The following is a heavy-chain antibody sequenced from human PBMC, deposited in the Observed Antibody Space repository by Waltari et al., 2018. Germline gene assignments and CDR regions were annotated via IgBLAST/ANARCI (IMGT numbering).Heavy chain of an antibody. CDR3: AKESGVDYYDSSGYSAFDI. Sequence: EVQLVESGGGLVQPGGSLRLSCAASGFTFSSYAMSWVRQAPGKGLEWVSAISGSGGSTYYADSVKGRFTISRDNSKNTLYLQMNSLRAKDTAVYYCAKESGVDYYDSSGYSAFDIWGQGTMVTVSS. CDR2: ISGSGGST. CDR1: GFTFSSYA. V-gene: IGHV3-23*04. J-gene: IGHJ3*02. D-gene: IGHD3-22*01.